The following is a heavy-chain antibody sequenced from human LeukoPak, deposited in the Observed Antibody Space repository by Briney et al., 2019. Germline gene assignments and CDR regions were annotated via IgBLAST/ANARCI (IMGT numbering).Heavy chain of an antibody. CDR3: ARLGFYSSSFELDY. CDR2: IYYSGST. CDR1: GGSISSGDYY. J-gene: IGHJ4*02. V-gene: IGHV4-61*08. D-gene: IGHD6-6*01. Sequence: SETLSLTCTVSGGSISSGDYYWSWIRQPPGKGLEWIGYIYYSGSTNYNPSLKSRVTISIDTSKNQFSLKLSSVTAADTAVYYCARLGFYSSSFELDYWGQGTLVTVSS.